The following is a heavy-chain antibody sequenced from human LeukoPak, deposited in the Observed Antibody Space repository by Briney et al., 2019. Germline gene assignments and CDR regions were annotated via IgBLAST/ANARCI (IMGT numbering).Heavy chain of an antibody. D-gene: IGHD1-1*01. CDR2: ISYDGSNK. V-gene: IGHV3-30*18. CDR3: AKDGPGNAFDI. Sequence: GGSLLLSCAASGFTFSSYGMHWVRQAPGKGLEWVAVISYDGSNKYYADSVKGRFTISRDNSKNTLYLQMNSLRAEDTAVYYCAKDGPGNAFDIWGQGTMVTVSS. CDR1: GFTFSSYG. J-gene: IGHJ3*02.